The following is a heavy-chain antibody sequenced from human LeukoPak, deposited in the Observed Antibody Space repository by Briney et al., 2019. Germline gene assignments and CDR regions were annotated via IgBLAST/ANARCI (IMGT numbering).Heavy chain of an antibody. J-gene: IGHJ4*02. D-gene: IGHD5-24*01. CDR2: IYYSGST. CDR3: ARADRWLQPFDY. CDR1: GGSISSYY. V-gene: IGHV4-59*01. Sequence: SETLSLTCTVSGGSISSYYWSWIRQPPGKGLGWIAYIYYSGSTNYNPSLKSRVTISVDTSKNQFSLKLSSVTAADTAVYYCARADRWLQPFDYWGQGTLVTVSS.